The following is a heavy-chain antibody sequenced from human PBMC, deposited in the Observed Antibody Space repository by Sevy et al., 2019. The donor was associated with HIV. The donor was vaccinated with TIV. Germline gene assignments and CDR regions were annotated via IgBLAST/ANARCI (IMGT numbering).Heavy chain of an antibody. J-gene: IGHJ4*02. CDR2: IYTSGST. CDR3: ARDGVSNWSAEFLTYYFDY. Sequence: SETLSLTCTVSGGSISSYYWSWIRQPAGKGLEWIGRIYTSGSTNYNPSLKSRVTMSVDTSKNQFSLKLSSVTAADTAVYHCARDGVSNWSAEFLTYYFDYWGQGTLVTVSS. V-gene: IGHV4-4*07. D-gene: IGHD1-20*01. CDR1: GGSISSYY.